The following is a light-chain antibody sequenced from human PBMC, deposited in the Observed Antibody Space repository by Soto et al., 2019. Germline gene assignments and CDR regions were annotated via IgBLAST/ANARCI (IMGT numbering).Light chain of an antibody. J-gene: IGKJ1*01. CDR1: QSISTW. CDR3: QQYSTYST. CDR2: KAS. Sequence: DIQMTQSPSNLSASVGDRVTITCRASQSISTWLAWYQQKPGKAPKLLIYKASSLESGVPSRFSGSGSGTGFTLTIRSLQPDDFASYYCQQYSTYSTFGQGTKVEIK. V-gene: IGKV1-5*03.